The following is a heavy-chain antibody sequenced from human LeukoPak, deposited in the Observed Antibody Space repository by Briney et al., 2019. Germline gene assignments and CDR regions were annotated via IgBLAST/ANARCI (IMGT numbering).Heavy chain of an antibody. J-gene: IGHJ4*02. D-gene: IGHD1-26*01. CDR1: GFTFSSYA. V-gene: IGHV3-23*01. Sequence: GGSLRLSCAASGFTFSSYAMSWVRQAPGKGLEWVSAISGSGGSTYYADSVKGRFTISRDNSKNTLYLQMSSLRAEDTAVYYCAKDNAYSGSYIDYWGQGTLVTVSS. CDR3: AKDNAYSGSYIDY. CDR2: ISGSGGST.